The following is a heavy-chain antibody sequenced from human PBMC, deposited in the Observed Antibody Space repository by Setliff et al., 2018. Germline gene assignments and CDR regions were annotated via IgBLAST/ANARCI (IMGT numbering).Heavy chain of an antibody. CDR3: ATVEAITIAAAGTTIFDY. D-gene: IGHD6-13*01. CDR2: FDPEDGET. Sequence: ASVKVSCKVSGYTLTELSMHWVRQAPGKGLEWMGGFDPEDGETVYAQKFQGRVTMTEDTSTDTAYMELSSLRSEDTAVYYCATVEAITIAAAGTTIFDYWGQGTLVTVSS. CDR1: GYTLTELS. V-gene: IGHV1-24*01. J-gene: IGHJ4*02.